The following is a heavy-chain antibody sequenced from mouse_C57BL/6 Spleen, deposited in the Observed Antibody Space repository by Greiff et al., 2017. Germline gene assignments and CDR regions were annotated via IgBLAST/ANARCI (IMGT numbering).Heavy chain of an antibody. CDR1: GYTFTSYW. D-gene: IGHD3-3*01. CDR3: ARQGGTGDYAMDY. V-gene: IGHV1-55*01. J-gene: IGHJ4*01. CDR2: IYPGSGST. Sequence: QVQLQQPGAELVKPGASVKMSCKASGYTFTSYWITWVKQRPGQGLEWIGDIYPGSGSTNYNEKFKSKATLTVDPSSSTAYMQLSSLTSEDSAVYYCARQGGTGDYAMDYWGQGTSVTVSS.